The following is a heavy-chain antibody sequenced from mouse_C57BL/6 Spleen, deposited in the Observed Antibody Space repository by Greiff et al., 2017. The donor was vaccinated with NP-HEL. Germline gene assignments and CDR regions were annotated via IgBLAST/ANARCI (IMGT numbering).Heavy chain of an antibody. CDR1: GYTFTSYG. CDR3: ATLYDGNYGAMDY. Sequence: VQLQQSGAELARPGASVKLSCKASGYTFTSYGISWVKQRTGQGLEWIGEIYPRSGNTYYNEKFKGKATLTADKSSSTAYMELRSLTSEDSAVYFCATLYDGNYGAMDYWGQGTSVTVSS. J-gene: IGHJ4*01. V-gene: IGHV1-81*01. CDR2: IYPRSGNT. D-gene: IGHD2-1*01.